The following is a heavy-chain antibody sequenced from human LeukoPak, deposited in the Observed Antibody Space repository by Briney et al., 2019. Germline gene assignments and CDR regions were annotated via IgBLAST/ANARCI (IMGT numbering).Heavy chain of an antibody. CDR3: ARDGRYCANGVCYSMSFDY. D-gene: IGHD2-8*01. CDR1: GDSVSSNSAA. V-gene: IGHV6-1*01. Sequence: SQTLSLTCAISGDSVSSNSAAWNWIRQSPSRGLEWLGRTYYRSKWYNDYAVSVKSRITINPDTSKNQFSLQLNSVTPEDTAVYYCARDGRYCANGVCYSMSFDYWGQGTLVTVSS. J-gene: IGHJ4*02. CDR2: TYYRSKWYN.